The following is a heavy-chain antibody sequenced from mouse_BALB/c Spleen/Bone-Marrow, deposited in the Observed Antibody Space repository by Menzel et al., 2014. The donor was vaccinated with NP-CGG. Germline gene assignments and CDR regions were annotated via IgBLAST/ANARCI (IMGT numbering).Heavy chain of an antibody. J-gene: IGHJ3*01. D-gene: IGHD2-4*01. V-gene: IGHV14-3*02. CDR2: IDPANGNT. CDR3: AGYDYYQAWFAY. Sequence: EVQVVESGAELVKPGASVKLSCTASGFNIKDTYMHWVKQRPEQGLEWIGRIDPANGNTKYDPKFQGKATITADTSSNTAYLQLSSLTSKDTAVYYCAGYDYYQAWFAYWGQGTLVTVSA. CDR1: GFNIKDTY.